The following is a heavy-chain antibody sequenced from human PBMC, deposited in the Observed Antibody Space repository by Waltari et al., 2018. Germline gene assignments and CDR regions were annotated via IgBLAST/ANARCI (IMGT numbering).Heavy chain of an antibody. Sequence: QVQLQESGPGLVKPSETLYLTRTVSGYSISRGYYWGWIRQPPGKGLEWIGSIYHRGSTYYNPSLKSRVTISVYTSKNQFSLKLSSVTAADTAVYYCARGGSWFIDYWGQGTLVTVSS. CDR2: IYHRGST. V-gene: IGHV4-38-2*02. CDR3: ARGGSWFIDY. CDR1: GYSISRGYY. D-gene: IGHD1-26*01. J-gene: IGHJ4*02.